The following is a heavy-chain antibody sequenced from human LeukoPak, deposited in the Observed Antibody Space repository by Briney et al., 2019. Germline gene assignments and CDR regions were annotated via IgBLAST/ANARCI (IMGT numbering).Heavy chain of an antibody. CDR2: MHHSGTT. Sequence: SETLSLTCTVSGASISSYYWSWIRQPPGKGLEWIGHMHHSGTTKYNPSFKSRVTISVDTSKNQISLKLSSVTAADTAVYYCAKELWGTHDYWGQGTLVTVSS. V-gene: IGHV4-59*01. J-gene: IGHJ4*02. CDR3: AKELWGTHDY. D-gene: IGHD3-16*01. CDR1: GASISSYY.